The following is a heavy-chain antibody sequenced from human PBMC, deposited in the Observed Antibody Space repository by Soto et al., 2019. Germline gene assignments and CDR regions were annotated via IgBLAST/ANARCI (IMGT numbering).Heavy chain of an antibody. V-gene: IGHV3-53*01. CDR3: ARDGDSSGPDANFYYYYGMDV. CDR1: GFTVSSNY. Sequence: GGSLRLSCAASGFTVSSNYMSWVRQAPGKGLEWVSVIYSGGSTYYADSVKGRFTISRDNSKNTLYLQMNSLRAEDTAVYYCARDGDSSGPDANFYYYYGMDVWGQGTTVTVSS. CDR2: IYSGGST. J-gene: IGHJ6*02. D-gene: IGHD6-19*01.